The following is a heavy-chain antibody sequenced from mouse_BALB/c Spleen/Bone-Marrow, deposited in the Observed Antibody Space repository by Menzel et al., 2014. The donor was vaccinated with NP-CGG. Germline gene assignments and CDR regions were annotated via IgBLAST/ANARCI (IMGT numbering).Heavy chain of an antibody. CDR3: ARNGNYGAWFAY. V-gene: IGHV14-3*02. CDR1: GFNIKDTY. J-gene: IGHJ3*01. D-gene: IGHD2-1*01. CDR2: IDPANGNT. Sequence: EVQGVESGAELVKPGASVKLSCTASGFNIKDTYMHWVKQRPEQVLEWIGRIDPANGNTKYDPKFQGKATITADTSSNTAYLQLSSLTSEDTAVYYCARNGNYGAWFAYWGQGTLVTVSA.